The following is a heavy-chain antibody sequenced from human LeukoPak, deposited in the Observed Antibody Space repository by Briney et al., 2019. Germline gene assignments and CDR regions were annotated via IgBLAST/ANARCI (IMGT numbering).Heavy chain of an antibody. J-gene: IGHJ4*02. D-gene: IGHD5-24*01. V-gene: IGHV1-46*01. CDR2: INPSGGST. Sequence: ASVKVSCKASGGTFSSYAISWVRQAPGQGLEWMGIINPSGGSTSYAQKFQGRVTMTRDTSTSTVYMELSSLRSEDTAVYYCAREGGGDGYNYLDFDYWGQGTLVTVSS. CDR3: AREGGGDGYNYLDFDY. CDR1: GGTFSSYA.